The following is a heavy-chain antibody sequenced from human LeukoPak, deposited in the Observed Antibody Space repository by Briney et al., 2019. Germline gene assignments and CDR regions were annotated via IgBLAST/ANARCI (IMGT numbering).Heavy chain of an antibody. Sequence: LSLTCGVSGMSLSDYYWTWIRQAPGKGLEWVSSISSSSSYIYYADSVKGRFTISRDNAKNSLYLQMNSLRAEDTAVYYCARANKTRVPSDYWGQGTLVTVSS. D-gene: IGHD6-6*01. CDR3: ARANKTRVPSDY. CDR2: ISSSSSYI. J-gene: IGHJ4*02. V-gene: IGHV3-11*06. CDR1: GMSLSDYY.